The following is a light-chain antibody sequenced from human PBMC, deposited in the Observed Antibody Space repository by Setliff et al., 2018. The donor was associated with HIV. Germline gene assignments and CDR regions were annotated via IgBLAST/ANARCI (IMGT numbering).Light chain of an antibody. Sequence: SALTQPASVSGSPGQSITISCTGSATDVGNYESVSWYQHHPGEVPKLIIYDVNKRPSGISNRFSGSKTGNSASLTISGLHTEDEADDYCCSYVSGDTWMFGGGTKVTV. V-gene: IGLV2-23*02. CDR3: CSYVSGDTWM. CDR2: DVN. J-gene: IGLJ3*02. CDR1: ATDVGNYES.